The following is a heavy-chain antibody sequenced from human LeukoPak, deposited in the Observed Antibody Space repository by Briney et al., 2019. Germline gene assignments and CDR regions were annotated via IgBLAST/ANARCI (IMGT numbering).Heavy chain of an antibody. J-gene: IGHJ5*02. D-gene: IGHD6-6*01. CDR2: IYHSGST. V-gene: IGHV4-30-2*01. CDR1: GGSISSGGYS. CDR3: ARVEYSSSLVNWFDP. Sequence: PSETLSLTCAVSGGSISSGGYSWSWIRQPPGKGLEWIGYIYHSGSTYYNPSLKSRVTISVDRSENQFSLKLSSVTAADTAVYYCARVEYSSSLVNWFDPWGQGTLVTVSS.